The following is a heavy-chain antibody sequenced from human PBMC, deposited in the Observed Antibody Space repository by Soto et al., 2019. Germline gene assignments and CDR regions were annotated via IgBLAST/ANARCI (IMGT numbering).Heavy chain of an antibody. CDR1: LFIVSDNY. Sequence: EVRLVQSGGGLVQPGGSLRLSCAASLFIVSDNYMSWVRQAPGKGLEWVSLIYSGGGTDYAESVKGRFTISRDNSKNTLSLRMNSLKAEDTGIYYCATRMTTAPYWGQGTVVTVSS. CDR2: IYSGGGT. D-gene: IGHD4-17*01. V-gene: IGHV3-66*01. CDR3: ATRMTTAPY. J-gene: IGHJ4*02.